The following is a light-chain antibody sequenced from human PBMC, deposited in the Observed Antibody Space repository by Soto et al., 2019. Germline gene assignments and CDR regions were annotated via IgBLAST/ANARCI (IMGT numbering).Light chain of an antibody. CDR1: NIAGKS. CDR3: QVWDESSDHPGV. J-gene: IGLJ1*01. CDR2: DDD. V-gene: IGLV3-21*02. Sequence: SYELTQPPSVSVAPGQTARLTCGGNNIAGKSVHWYQQKPGQAPVLVVYDDDDRPSGIPERFSGSNSGNTATLTIARVEAGDEADYCCQVWDESSDHPGVFGTGTKLTVL.